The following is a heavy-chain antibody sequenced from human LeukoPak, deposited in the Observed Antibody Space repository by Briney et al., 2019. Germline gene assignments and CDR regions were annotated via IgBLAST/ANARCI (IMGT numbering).Heavy chain of an antibody. Sequence: TSETLSLTCTVSGGSIRSYYGSWIRQPPGKGLAWIGYINYSGNPEYNPSLKSRVTVSVDTSKNQFSLNLRSVTAADAAVYYCARDVGTYYYDSSGYYAHDAFDIWGQGTMVTVSS. CDR3: ARDVGTYYYDSSGYYAHDAFDI. CDR2: INYSGNP. CDR1: GGSIRSYY. D-gene: IGHD3-22*01. V-gene: IGHV4-59*01. J-gene: IGHJ3*02.